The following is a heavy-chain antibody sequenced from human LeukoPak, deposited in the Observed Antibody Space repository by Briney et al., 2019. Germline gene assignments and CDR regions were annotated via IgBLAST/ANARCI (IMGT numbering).Heavy chain of an antibody. CDR3: AREEEITMVRGVIGYFDY. CDR1: GFTFGSYE. Sequence: GGSLRLSCAASGFTFGSYEMNWVRQAPGKGLEWVSYISSSGSTIYYADSVKGRFTFSRDNAKNSLYLQMNSLRAEDTALYYCAREEEITMVRGVIGYFDYWGQGTLVTVSS. J-gene: IGHJ4*02. V-gene: IGHV3-48*03. D-gene: IGHD3-10*01. CDR2: ISSSGSTI.